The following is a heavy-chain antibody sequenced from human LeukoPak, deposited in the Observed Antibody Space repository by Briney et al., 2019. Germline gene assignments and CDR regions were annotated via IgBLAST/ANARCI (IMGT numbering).Heavy chain of an antibody. V-gene: IGHV1-18*01. CDR2: ISAYNGNT. J-gene: IGHJ3*02. CDR3: ASPVAGTLDGAFDI. Sequence: ASVKVSCKASGYTFTSYGISWVRQAPGQGLEWMGWISAYNGNTNYAQELQGRVTMTTDTSTSTAYMELRSLRSDDTAVYYCASPVAGTLDGAFDIWGQGTMVTVSS. D-gene: IGHD6-19*01. CDR1: GYTFTSYG.